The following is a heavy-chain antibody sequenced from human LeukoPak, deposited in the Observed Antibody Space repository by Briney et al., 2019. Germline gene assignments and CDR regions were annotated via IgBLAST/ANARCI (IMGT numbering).Heavy chain of an antibody. D-gene: IGHD2-15*01. V-gene: IGHV4-39*07. CDR3: ASKEDISVRPSAVLHN. CDR1: GGSFSSSRYY. J-gene: IGHJ4*02. CDR2: IYYSGTT. Sequence: SETLSLTCSVSGGSFSSSRYYCAWIRQAPGKGLEWIGSIYYSGTTYYNPSLRSRVTISVDTSKRHISLDLNSVTAADTAVYYCASKEDISVRPSAVLHNWGQGTLVTVSS.